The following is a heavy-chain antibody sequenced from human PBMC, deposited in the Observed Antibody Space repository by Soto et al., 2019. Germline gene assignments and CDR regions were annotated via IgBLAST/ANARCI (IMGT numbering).Heavy chain of an antibody. J-gene: IGHJ4*02. CDR1: GFTFSDYY. D-gene: IGHD3-22*01. CDR2: ISSSSSYT. CDR3: ATGQYYYDRSGYYYS. V-gene: IGHV3-11*05. Sequence: QVQLVESGGGLVKPGGSLRLSCAASGFTFSDYYMSWIRQAPGKGLEWVSYISSSSSYTNYADSVKGRFTISRENAKNSLYLQMNSLRAEDTAVYYCATGQYYYDRSGYYYSWGQGTLVTVSS.